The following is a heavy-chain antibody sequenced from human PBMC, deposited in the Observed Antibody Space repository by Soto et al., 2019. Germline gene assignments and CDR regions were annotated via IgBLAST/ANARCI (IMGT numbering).Heavy chain of an antibody. V-gene: IGHV2-5*02. J-gene: IGHJ4*02. CDR2: ISWDDDK. D-gene: IGHD2-21*02. CDR1: GFSLSTSGVC. CDR3: AHRELTGDCYFGY. Sequence: QITLKESGPTLVKPTQTLTLTCTFSGFSLSTSGVCVGWIRQPPGKALEWLALISWDDDKRYSPSLKIRHNISEDPSKIQVVLTMTNMDPVDTATYYCAHRELTGDCYFGYGGQGTLGTFSS.